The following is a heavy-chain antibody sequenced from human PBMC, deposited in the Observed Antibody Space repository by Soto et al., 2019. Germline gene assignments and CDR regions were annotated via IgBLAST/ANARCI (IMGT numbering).Heavy chain of an antibody. V-gene: IGHV3-74*01. CDR2: INSDGSTT. Sequence: EVQLAESGGGLVQPGGSLRLSCAASGFTFSSYWMHWVRQGPGKGLVWVSRINSDGSTTSYADSVKGRFTISRDNAKNTLYLKMNSLRAEDTAVYYCARGRGYSGYGDTFDFWGQGTMVTVSS. D-gene: IGHD5-12*01. J-gene: IGHJ3*01. CDR1: GFTFSSYW. CDR3: ARGRGYSGYGDTFDF.